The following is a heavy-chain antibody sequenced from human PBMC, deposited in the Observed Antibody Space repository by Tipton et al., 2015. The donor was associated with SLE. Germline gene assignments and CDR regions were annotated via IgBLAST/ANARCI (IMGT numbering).Heavy chain of an antibody. J-gene: IGHJ3*02. Sequence: QSGAEVKKPGASVKVSCKASAYTFTNYGISWVRQAPGQGLEWMGWISGYNGNTNYAQKLQGRVTMTTDTSTSTAYMELRSLRSDDTAVYYCARVKSYYDILTGYSRDAFDIWGQGTMVTVSS. D-gene: IGHD3-9*01. CDR2: ISGYNGNT. V-gene: IGHV1-18*01. CDR3: ARVKSYYDILTGYSRDAFDI. CDR1: AYTFTNYG.